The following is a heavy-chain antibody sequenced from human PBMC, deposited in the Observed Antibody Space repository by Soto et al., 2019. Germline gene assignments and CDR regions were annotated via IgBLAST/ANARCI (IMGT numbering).Heavy chain of an antibody. Sequence: EVQLVESGGGLVKPGGSLRLSCAASGFTFSSYSMNWVRQAPGKGLEWVSSISSSSSYIYYADSVKGRFTISRDNAKNSLYLQMNSLRAWDTAVYYCAFLPYYEILTGYYPHLIDYGMDVWGQGPTVTVSS. CDR1: GFTFSSYS. D-gene: IGHD3-9*01. J-gene: IGHJ6*02. V-gene: IGHV3-21*01. CDR3: AFLPYYEILTGYYPHLIDYGMDV. CDR2: ISSSSSYI.